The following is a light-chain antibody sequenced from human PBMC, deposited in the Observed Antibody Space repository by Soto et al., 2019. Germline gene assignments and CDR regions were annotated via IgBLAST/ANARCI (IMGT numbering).Light chain of an antibody. J-gene: IGKJ4*01. CDR2: AAS. Sequence: DIQMTQSPSSLSASVGDRVTITCRASQSITSYVNWYQQKPGKTPKVLIYAASSLQSGVPSRFSGSGSGTDFTLTISSLHPEDFATYDCQRSLSAPATFGGGTKVEMK. CDR3: QRSLSAPAT. V-gene: IGKV1-39*01. CDR1: QSITSY.